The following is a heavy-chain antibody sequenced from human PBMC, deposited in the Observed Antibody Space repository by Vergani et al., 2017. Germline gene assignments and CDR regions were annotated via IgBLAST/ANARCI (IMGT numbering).Heavy chain of an antibody. D-gene: IGHD6-13*01. Sequence: EVQLVESGGGLVKPGGSLRLSCAASGFTFSSYSMNWVRQAPGKGLEWVSSISSSSSYIYYADSVKGRFTISSDNAKNSLYLQMNSLRAEDTAVYYCARVPGAYSPGYYYGMDVWGQGTTVTVSS. CDR3: ARVPGAYSPGYYYGMDV. V-gene: IGHV3-21*01. CDR2: ISSSSSYI. J-gene: IGHJ6*02. CDR1: GFTFSSYS.